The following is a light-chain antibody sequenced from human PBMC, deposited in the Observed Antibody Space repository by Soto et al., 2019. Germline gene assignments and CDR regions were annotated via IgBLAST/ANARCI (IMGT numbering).Light chain of an antibody. CDR3: QQYAGLPYT. Sequence: EIVLTQSPGTLSLSPGERATLSCRASQSVSSSYLAWYQQKPGQAPRLLIYGASSRATGIPDRFSGSGSGTDFTLIISRLEPEDFAVYYCQQYAGLPYTFGQGTKLEIK. V-gene: IGKV3-20*01. J-gene: IGKJ2*01. CDR2: GAS. CDR1: QSVSSSY.